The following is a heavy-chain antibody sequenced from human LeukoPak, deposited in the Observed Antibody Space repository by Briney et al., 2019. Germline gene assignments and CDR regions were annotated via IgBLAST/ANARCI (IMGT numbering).Heavy chain of an antibody. CDR1: GYTFTGYY. CDR2: INPNSGGT. Sequence: ASVEVSCKASGYTFTGYYMHWVRQAPGQGLEWMGWINPNSGGTNYAQKFQGRVTMTRDTSISTAYMELSRLRSDDTAVYYCARHYCSGGSCYEIDYWGQGTLVTVSS. CDR3: ARHYCSGGSCYEIDY. J-gene: IGHJ4*02. V-gene: IGHV1-2*02. D-gene: IGHD2-15*01.